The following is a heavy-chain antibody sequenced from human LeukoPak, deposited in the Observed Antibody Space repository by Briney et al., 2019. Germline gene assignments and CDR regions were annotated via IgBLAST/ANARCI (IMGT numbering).Heavy chain of an antibody. CDR1: GFALSDYD. CDR3: ARAKRETSTRPWTSGMDV. J-gene: IGHJ6*02. V-gene: IGHV3-13*01. D-gene: IGHD3/OR15-3a*01. Sequence: GGSLRLSCAASGFALSDYDIHWVRQPIGKGLDWVSGLGSAGDKYHAGSERGRFTISREDAENSVYLQMNGLRPEDTAIYYCARAKRETSTRPWTSGMDVWGQGTRVTVSS. CDR2: LGSAGDK.